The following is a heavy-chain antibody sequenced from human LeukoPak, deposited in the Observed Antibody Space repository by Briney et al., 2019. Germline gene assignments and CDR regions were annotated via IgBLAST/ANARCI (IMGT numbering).Heavy chain of an antibody. J-gene: IGHJ4*02. V-gene: IGHV1-69*05. CDR1: GGTFSSYA. CDR2: IIPIFGTA. Sequence: ASVKVSRKASGGTFSSYAISWVRQAPGQGLEWMGRIIPIFGTANYAQKFQGRVTITTDESTSTAYMELSSLRSEDTAVYYCAREPSNWEYYFDYWGQGTLVTVSS. D-gene: IGHD7-27*01. CDR3: AREPSNWEYYFDY.